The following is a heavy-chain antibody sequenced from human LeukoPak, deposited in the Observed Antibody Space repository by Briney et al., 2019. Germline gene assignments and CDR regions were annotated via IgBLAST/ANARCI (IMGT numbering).Heavy chain of an antibody. D-gene: IGHD3-10*01. CDR1: GGSISSGGYY. J-gene: IGHJ4*02. CDR2: IYYSGST. CDR3: AREGPPMVRGVIAVFDY. V-gene: IGHV4-31*03. Sequence: PSETLSLTCTVSGGSISSGGYYWSWIRQHPGKGLEWIGYIYYSGSTYYNPSLKSRVTISVDTSKNQFSLKLSSVTAADTAVYYCAREGPPMVRGVIAVFDYWGQGTLVTVSS.